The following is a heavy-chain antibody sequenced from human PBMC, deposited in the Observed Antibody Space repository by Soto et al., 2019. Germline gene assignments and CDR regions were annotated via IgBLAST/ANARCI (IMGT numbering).Heavy chain of an antibody. Sequence: QVQLRESGPGLVEPSETLSLTCTVSGDSMSSYYWSWIRQSAEKGLEWMGRISATGTTNYMPSLKSRITLSIDASKNQFSLNLKVVTAADTAVYFCARDQSGAADIWGQGTVVSVS. CDR2: ISATGTT. V-gene: IGHV4-4*07. CDR3: ARDQSGAADI. CDR1: GDSMSSYY. J-gene: IGHJ3*02. D-gene: IGHD7-27*01.